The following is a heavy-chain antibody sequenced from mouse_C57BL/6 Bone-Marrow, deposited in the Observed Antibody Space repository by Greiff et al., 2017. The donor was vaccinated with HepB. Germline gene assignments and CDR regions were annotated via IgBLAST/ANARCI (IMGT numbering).Heavy chain of an antibody. J-gene: IGHJ1*03. CDR3: AVITTVPWYFDV. V-gene: IGHV1-18*01. Sequence: EVKLQESGPELVKPGASVKIPCKASGYTFTDYNMDWVKQSHGKSLEWIGDINPNNGGTIYNQKFKGKATLTVDKSSSTAYMELRSLTSEDTAVYYCAVITTVPWYFDVWGTGTTVTVSS. CDR2: INPNNGGT. CDR1: GYTFTDYN. D-gene: IGHD1-1*01.